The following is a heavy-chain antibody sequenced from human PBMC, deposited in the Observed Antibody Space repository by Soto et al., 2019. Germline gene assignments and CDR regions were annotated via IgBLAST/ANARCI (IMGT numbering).Heavy chain of an antibody. CDR3: AGSGYDHNSGMDV. D-gene: IGHD3-22*01. J-gene: IGHJ6*02. CDR1: GGSISSGGYS. V-gene: IGHV4-30-2*01. CDR2: IYHSGST. Sequence: QLQLQESGSGLVKPSQTLSLTCAVSGGSISSGGYSWSWIRQPPGKGLEWIGYIYHSGSTYYNPSLKSRVTISVDRSKNQFSLKLSSVTDADTAVYYCAGSGYDHNSGMDVWGQGTTVTVSS.